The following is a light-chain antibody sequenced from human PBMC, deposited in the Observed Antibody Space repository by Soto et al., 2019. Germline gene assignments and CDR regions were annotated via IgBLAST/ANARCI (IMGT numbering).Light chain of an antibody. CDR1: QSVLYSSNNKNY. J-gene: IGKJ1*01. Sequence: DIVMTQSPDSLAVSLGERATINCKSSQSVLYSSNNKNYLAWYQQKPGQPPKLLIYWASTRESGVPDRFSGSGSGTDFTLTISSLQAEDVAVYYCQHYYSTWRTFGQGTKVEIK. CDR3: QHYYSTWRT. CDR2: WAS. V-gene: IGKV4-1*01.